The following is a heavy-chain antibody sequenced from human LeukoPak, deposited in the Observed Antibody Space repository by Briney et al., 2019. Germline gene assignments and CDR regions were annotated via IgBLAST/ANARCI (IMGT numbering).Heavy chain of an antibody. V-gene: IGHV7-4-1*02. CDR1: GYTFTSYG. Sequence: ASVKVSCKASGYTFTSYGINWVRQAPGQGLEWMGWINTKTGNPTFAQGFTGRFVFSLDTSVSAAYLQISNLKAEDAGVYYCARDICGGRRYDYIQHWGQGTLVTVSS. CDR2: INTKTGNP. J-gene: IGHJ1*01. D-gene: IGHD2-21*01. CDR3: ARDICGGRRYDYIQH.